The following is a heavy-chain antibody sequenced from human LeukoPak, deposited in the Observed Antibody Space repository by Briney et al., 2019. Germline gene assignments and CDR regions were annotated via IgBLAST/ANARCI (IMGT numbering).Heavy chain of an antibody. CDR1: GYTFTSYY. Sequence: ASVKVSCKASGYTFTSYYMHWVRQAPGQGLEWMGIINPSGGSTSYAQKFQGRVTMTRDMSTSTDYMELSSLRSEDTAVYYCARDQRYNSSGYYGPDFDYWGQGTLVTVSS. D-gene: IGHD3-22*01. CDR3: ARDQRYNSSGYYGPDFDY. CDR2: INPSGGST. J-gene: IGHJ4*02. V-gene: IGHV1-46*01.